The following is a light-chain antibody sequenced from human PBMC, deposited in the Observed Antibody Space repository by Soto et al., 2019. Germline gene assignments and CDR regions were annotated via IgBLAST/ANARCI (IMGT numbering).Light chain of an antibody. CDR2: KAS. V-gene: IGKV1-5*03. J-gene: IGKJ1*01. Sequence: DIQMTQSPSTLSASVGDRVTITCPASQSISIWLAWYQQKPGKAPKILIYKASSLESGVPSRFSGSGSGTEFTLTISSLQPDDFAAYYCQQYSTYNPRTFGQGTKVDIK. CDR1: QSISIW. CDR3: QQYSTYNPRT.